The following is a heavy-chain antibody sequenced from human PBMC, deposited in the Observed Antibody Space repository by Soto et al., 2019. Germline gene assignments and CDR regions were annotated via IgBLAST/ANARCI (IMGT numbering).Heavy chain of an antibody. CDR3: AREGAVVGTAPYYYDVMDV. D-gene: IGHD6-19*01. V-gene: IGHV4-59*01. J-gene: IGHJ6*02. CDR2: IYYSGST. Sequence: PSETLSLTCTVSGGSISSYYWSWIRQPPGKGLEWIGYIYYSGSTNYNPSLKSRVTISVDTSKNQFSLKLSSVTAADTAVYYCAREGAVVGTAPYYYDVMDVWSQ. CDR1: GGSISSYY.